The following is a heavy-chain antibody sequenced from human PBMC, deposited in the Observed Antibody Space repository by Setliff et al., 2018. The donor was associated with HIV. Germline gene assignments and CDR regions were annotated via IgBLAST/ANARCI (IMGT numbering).Heavy chain of an antibody. D-gene: IGHD6-13*01. CDR1: GGSFSGYY. Sequence: PSETLSLTCAVYGGSFSGYYWSWIRQPPGKGLEWIGEINHSGSTNYNPSLKRRVTISVDTSENQFSLKLSSVTAADTAVYYCARDGYSSSWYVISGSFDYWGQGILVTVSS. V-gene: IGHV4-34*01. J-gene: IGHJ4*02. CDR3: ARDGYSSSWYVISGSFDY. CDR2: INHSGST.